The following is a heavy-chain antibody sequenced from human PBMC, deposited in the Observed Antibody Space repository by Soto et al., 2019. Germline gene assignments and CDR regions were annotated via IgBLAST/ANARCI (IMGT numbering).Heavy chain of an antibody. CDR1: GGSVTNSSYY. CDR3: VSQRTTVIIQAYFDN. D-gene: IGHD4-4*01. V-gene: IGHV4-39*01. Sequence: ETLSLTCTVSGGSVTNSSYYWGWIRQSPGKGLEWIGSVYYRGRSYSKSTVKRRVTISVDTSKNQFSLNLNSVTASDTAVYFCVSQRTTVIIQAYFDNWGPGALVTVPS. CDR2: VYYRGRS. J-gene: IGHJ4*02.